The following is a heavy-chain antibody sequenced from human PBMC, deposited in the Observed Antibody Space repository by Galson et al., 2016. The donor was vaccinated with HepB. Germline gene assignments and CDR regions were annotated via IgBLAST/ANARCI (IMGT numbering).Heavy chain of an antibody. CDR1: GLTSSNYG. V-gene: IGHV3-23*01. CDR2: ISGSGGGT. Sequence: SLRLSCAASGLTSSNYGMTWVRQAPGKGLEWVSAISGSGGGTFYADSVKGRFTISRDNSKNTVYLQMNSLRAEDTAVYYCAVLDTALVIGGRYRWGQGTLVTVSS. CDR3: AVLDTALVIGGRYR. J-gene: IGHJ4*02. D-gene: IGHD5-18*01.